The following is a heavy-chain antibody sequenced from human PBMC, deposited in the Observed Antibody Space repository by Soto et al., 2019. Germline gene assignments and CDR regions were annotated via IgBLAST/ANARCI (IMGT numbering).Heavy chain of an antibody. CDR2: ISGSGGRT. V-gene: IGHV3-23*01. D-gene: IGHD6-19*01. CDR3: AKEIVGGSSGWYSGGVDY. CDR1: GGTCISYA. J-gene: IGHJ4*02. Sequence: VGSLRLSCAASGGTCISYAMSWVRQAPGKGLEWVSAISGSGGRTYYADSVEGRFTISRDHSKNTLYLEMNSLRAEDTAVYYCAKEIVGGSSGWYSGGVDYWGQGTLVTVSS.